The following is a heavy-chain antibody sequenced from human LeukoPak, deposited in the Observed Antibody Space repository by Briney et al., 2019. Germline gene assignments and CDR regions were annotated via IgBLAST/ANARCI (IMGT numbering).Heavy chain of an antibody. J-gene: IGHJ6*02. V-gene: IGHV1-2*06. CDR3: ARDLRKYSGSYFYYYYGMDV. Sequence: PSVKVSCQASGYTFTGYYMHWVRQAPGQGLEWMGRINPNSGGTNYAQKFQGRVTMTRDTSISTAYMELSRLRSDDTAVYYCARDLRKYSGSYFYYYYGMDVWGQGTTVTVSS. CDR2: INPNSGGT. CDR1: GYTFTGYY. D-gene: IGHD1-26*01.